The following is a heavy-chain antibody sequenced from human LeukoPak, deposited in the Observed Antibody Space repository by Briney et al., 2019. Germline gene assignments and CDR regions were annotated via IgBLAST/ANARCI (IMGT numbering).Heavy chain of an antibody. CDR3: ARGRFLDAFDI. D-gene: IGHD3-3*01. CDR1: GGSISSYY. J-gene: IGHJ3*02. Sequence: SETLSLTCTVSGGSISSYYWSWIRQPPGKGLEWIGYIYYSGSTKYKPSLKSRVTISVDTSKNQFSPKLRSVTPADTAVYYCARGRFLDAFDIWGQGTMVTVSS. CDR2: IYYSGST. V-gene: IGHV4-59*01.